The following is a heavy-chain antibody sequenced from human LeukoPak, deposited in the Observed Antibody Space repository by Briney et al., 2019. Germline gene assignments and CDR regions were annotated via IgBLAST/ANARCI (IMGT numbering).Heavy chain of an antibody. J-gene: IGHJ6*02. CDR2: ISVDGTGT. V-gene: IGHV3-43*02. CDR3: TKTGMDV. Sequence: GGSLRLSCAASGFSFGDYDMHWVRQAPPKGLEWVSLISVDGTGTFYVDSVKGRFTISRDNSKNFLYLQMNSLTPEDTALYYCTKTGMDVWGQGTTVTVSS. CDR1: GFSFGDYD.